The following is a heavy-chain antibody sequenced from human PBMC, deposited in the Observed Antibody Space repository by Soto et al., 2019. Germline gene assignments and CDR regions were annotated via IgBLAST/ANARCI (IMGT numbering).Heavy chain of an antibody. J-gene: IGHJ4*02. Sequence: EVQLVESGGGLVQPGGSLRLSCAASGFTVSSNYMSWVRQAPGKGLEWVSVIYSGGSTYYADSVKGRFTISRDNSKNTLYLQMNSLRAEDTAVYYCARGLYSGWHYFDYWGQGTLVIVSS. CDR2: IYSGGST. D-gene: IGHD5-12*01. CDR1: GFTVSSNY. CDR3: ARGLYSGWHYFDY. V-gene: IGHV3-66*01.